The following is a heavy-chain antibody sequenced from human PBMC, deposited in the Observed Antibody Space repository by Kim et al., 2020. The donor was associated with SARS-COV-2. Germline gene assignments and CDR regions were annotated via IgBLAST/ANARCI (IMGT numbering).Heavy chain of an antibody. V-gene: IGHV3-66*01. CDR2: IYSGGST. CDR1: GFTVSSNY. D-gene: IGHD3-3*01. J-gene: IGHJ4*02. Sequence: GGSLRLSCAASGFTVSSNYMSWVRQAPGKGLEWVSVIYSGGSTYYADSVKGRFTISRDNSKNTLYLQMNSLRAEDTAVYYCARAGYDFWSPLGYWGQGTLVTVSS. CDR3: ARAGYDFWSPLGY.